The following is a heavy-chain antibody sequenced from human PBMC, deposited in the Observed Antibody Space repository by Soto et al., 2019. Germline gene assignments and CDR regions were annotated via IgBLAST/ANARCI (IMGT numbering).Heavy chain of an antibody. D-gene: IGHD3-16*01. CDR2: ISYDGSNK. Sequence: GGSLRLSCAASGFTFSSYGMHWVRQAPGKGLEWVAVISYDGSNKYYADSVKGRFTISRENSKNTLYLQMNSLRAEDTAVYYCAKDGAYYDYIWGSYEARVTSDAFDIWGQGTMVTVSS. CDR1: GFTFSSYG. J-gene: IGHJ3*02. V-gene: IGHV3-30*18. CDR3: AKDGAYYDYIWGSYEARVTSDAFDI.